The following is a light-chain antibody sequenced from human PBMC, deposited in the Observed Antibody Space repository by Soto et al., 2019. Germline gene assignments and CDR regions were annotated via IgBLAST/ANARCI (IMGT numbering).Light chain of an antibody. CDR1: PDINNY. V-gene: IGKV1-33*01. J-gene: IGKJ5*01. Sequence: DIKLTQSPSSLSASVGDRVTITCQASPDINNYLNWYQQKPGKAPELLIYDASDLETGVPSRFSGSGSGTDFTLTISSLQPEDIATYYCQQFGDLTFIFGQGTRLEIK. CDR2: DAS. CDR3: QQFGDLTFI.